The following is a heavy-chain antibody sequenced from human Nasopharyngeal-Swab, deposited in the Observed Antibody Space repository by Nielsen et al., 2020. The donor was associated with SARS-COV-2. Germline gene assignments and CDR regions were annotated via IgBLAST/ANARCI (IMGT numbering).Heavy chain of an antibody. V-gene: IGHV3-48*03. J-gene: IGHJ6*03. Sequence: GESLKISCAASGFTFSNYEMNWVRQAPGKGLEWVSYISSSGRNMYYADSVKGRFIISRDSATKSLFLQMSSLRAEDTAVYYCARENGGSVLVSYMDVWGKGTTVTVSS. CDR2: ISSSGRNM. CDR3: ARENGGSVLVSYMDV. CDR1: GFTFSNYE. D-gene: IGHD4-23*01.